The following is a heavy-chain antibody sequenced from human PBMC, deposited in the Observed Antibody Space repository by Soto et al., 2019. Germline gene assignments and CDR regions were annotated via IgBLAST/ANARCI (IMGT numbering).Heavy chain of an antibody. CDR1: GYTFTSYA. Sequence: ASVKVSCKASGYTFTSYAMHWVRPAPGQRLEWMGWINAGNGNTKYSQKFQGRVTITRDTSASTAYMELSSLRSEDTAVYYCARVGNLNEWELLYYFDYWGQGTLVTVSS. V-gene: IGHV1-3*01. CDR2: INAGNGNT. J-gene: IGHJ4*02. D-gene: IGHD1-26*01. CDR3: ARVGNLNEWELLYYFDY.